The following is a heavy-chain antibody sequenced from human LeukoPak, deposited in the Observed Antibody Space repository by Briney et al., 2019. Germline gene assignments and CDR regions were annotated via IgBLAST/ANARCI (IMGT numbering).Heavy chain of an antibody. J-gene: IGHJ4*02. CDR2: VIPIFGTA. CDR3: ASPVGNDYFDY. V-gene: IGHV1-69*13. CDR1: GGTFSSYA. Sequence: ASVKVSCKASGGTFSSYAISWVRQAPGQGLEWMGGVIPIFGTANYAQKFQGRVTITADESTSTAYMELSGLRSEDTAVYYCASPVGNDYFDYWGQGTLVTVSS. D-gene: IGHD3-10*01.